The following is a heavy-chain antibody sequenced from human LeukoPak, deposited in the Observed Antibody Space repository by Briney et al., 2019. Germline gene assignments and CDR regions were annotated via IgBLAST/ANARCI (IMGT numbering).Heavy chain of an antibody. D-gene: IGHD1-26*01. Sequence: GGSLRLSCAASGFTFSCYSMNWVRQAPGKGLEWVSYISSSSSTIYYADSVKGRFTISRDNAKNSLYLQMNSLRAEDTAVYYCAREYYTTNFDYWGQGTLVTVSS. CDR2: ISSSSSTI. V-gene: IGHV3-48*01. J-gene: IGHJ4*02. CDR1: GFTFSCYS. CDR3: AREYYTTNFDY.